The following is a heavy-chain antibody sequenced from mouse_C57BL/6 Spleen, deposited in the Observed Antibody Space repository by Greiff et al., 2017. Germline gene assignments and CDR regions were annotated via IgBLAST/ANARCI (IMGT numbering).Heavy chain of an antibody. J-gene: IGHJ2*01. CDR2: ISSGSSTI. D-gene: IGHD2-3*01. CDR3: ARRSYDGYFDY. Sequence: EVMLVESGGGLVKPGGSLKLSCAASGFTFSDYGMHWVRQAPEKGLAWVAYISSGSSTIYYADTVKGRFTISRDNAKNTLFLTMTSLRSEDTAMYYCARRSYDGYFDYWGQGTTLTVSS. CDR1: GFTFSDYG. V-gene: IGHV5-17*01.